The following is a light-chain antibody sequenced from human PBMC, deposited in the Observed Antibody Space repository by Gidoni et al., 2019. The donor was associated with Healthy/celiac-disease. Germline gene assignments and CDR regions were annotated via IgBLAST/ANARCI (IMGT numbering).Light chain of an antibody. J-gene: IGKJ1*01. Sequence: EIVLTQSPGTLSLSPGERATLSCRASQSFSSSYLAWYQQKPGQAPRLLIYGASSRATGIPDMFSGSGSGTDFTLTISRLEPEDFAVYYCQQYGSSPWTFGQGTKVEIK. CDR3: QQYGSSPWT. CDR2: GAS. V-gene: IGKV3-20*01. CDR1: QSFSSSY.